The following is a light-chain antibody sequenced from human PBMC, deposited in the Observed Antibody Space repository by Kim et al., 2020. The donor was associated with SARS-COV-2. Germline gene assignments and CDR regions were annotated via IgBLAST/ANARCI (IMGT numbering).Light chain of an antibody. CDR2: EDN. V-gene: IGLV6-57*03. Sequence: KPVTISCTRSSGRIASNYVQWYQQRPGSAPTTVIYEDNQRPSGVPDRFSSSIDSSSNSASLTISGLKTEDEADYYCQSYDSSKPWVFGGGTKVTVL. CDR3: QSYDSSKPWV. CDR1: SGRIASNY. J-gene: IGLJ3*02.